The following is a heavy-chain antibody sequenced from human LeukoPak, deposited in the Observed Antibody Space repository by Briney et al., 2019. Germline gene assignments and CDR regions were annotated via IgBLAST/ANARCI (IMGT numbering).Heavy chain of an antibody. CDR1: GFTFDDYA. V-gene: IGHV3-9*01. Sequence: GRSLRLSCAASGFTFDDYAMHWVRQAPGKGLEWVSGISWSSAIIDYADSVKGRFTISRDNAKNSLYLQMNSLRAEDTALYYCVAVAGTVLVDYWGQGTLVTVSS. CDR3: VAVAGTVLVDY. CDR2: ISWSSAII. J-gene: IGHJ4*02. D-gene: IGHD6-19*01.